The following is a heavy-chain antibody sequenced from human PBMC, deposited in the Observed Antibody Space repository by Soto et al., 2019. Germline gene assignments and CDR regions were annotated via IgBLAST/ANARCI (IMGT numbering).Heavy chain of an antibody. CDR3: ARAPRGLDYYGSGSHYPYFDY. V-gene: IGHV3-23*01. Sequence: GGSLRLSCAASGFTFSTYVMNWVRQAPGKGLEWVSGVGNNGASTYYADSVQGRFSISRDNSKNTLYLQMNSLRAEDTAVYFCARAPRGLDYYGSGSHYPYFDYWCQGALVTVS. D-gene: IGHD3-10*01. CDR1: GFTFSTYV. J-gene: IGHJ4*02. CDR2: VGNNGAST.